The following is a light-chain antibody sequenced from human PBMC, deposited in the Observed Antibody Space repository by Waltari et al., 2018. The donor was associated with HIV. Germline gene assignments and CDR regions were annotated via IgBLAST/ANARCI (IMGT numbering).Light chain of an antibody. CDR1: PSNIGNNY. CDR2: ETS. V-gene: IGLV1-51*01. J-gene: IGLJ2*01. CDR3: VTWDSSLSVVI. Sequence: QSVLTQSPSVSAAPGQRVTISCSGAPSNIGNNYVSWYQQLPGTAPKILIYETSQRPSTMPDRFSASKSGTSATLAITGLHTGDEADYYCVTWDSSLSVVIFGGGTKVTVL.